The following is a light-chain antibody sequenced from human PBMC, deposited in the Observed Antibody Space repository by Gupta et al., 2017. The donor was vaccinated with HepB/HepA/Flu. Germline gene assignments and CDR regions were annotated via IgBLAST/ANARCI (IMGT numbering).Light chain of an antibody. CDR3: QQYNTYWT. J-gene: IGKJ1*01. CDR2: RAS. V-gene: IGKV1-5*03. CDR1: QNIYSG. Sequence: DIQMTQSPSTLSASVGDRVTITCRTSQNIYSGLAWYQQKPGKAPKLLMYRASTLEMGVPSRFSGSGSGTEFTLTIASLQPDDAATYYCQQYNTYWTFGQGTKVEIK.